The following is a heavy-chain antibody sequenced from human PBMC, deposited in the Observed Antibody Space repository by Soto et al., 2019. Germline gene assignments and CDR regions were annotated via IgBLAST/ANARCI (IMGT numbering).Heavy chain of an antibody. CDR3: ARQDIVTTIGFDY. Sequence: PSETLSLTCTVSGGSISSSDSYWGRIRQPPGKGLDWIGSIYYSGSIYYNPSLKSRVTISVDTSTNQFSLKLSSVTAADTAVYYCARQDIVTTIGFDYWGRGTLVTVSS. D-gene: IGHD5-12*01. V-gene: IGHV4-39*01. J-gene: IGHJ4*02. CDR2: IYYSGSI. CDR1: GGSISSSDSY.